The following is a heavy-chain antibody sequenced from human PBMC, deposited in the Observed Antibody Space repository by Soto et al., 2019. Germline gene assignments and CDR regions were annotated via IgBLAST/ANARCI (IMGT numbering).Heavy chain of an antibody. J-gene: IGHJ6*03. V-gene: IGHV3-30*18. CDR1: GFTFSSYG. CDR2: ISYDGSNK. CDR3: AKPYYYYYYMDV. Sequence: QVQLVESGGGVVQPGRSLRLSCAASGFTFSSYGMHWVRQAPGKGLXWVAVISYDGSNKYYADSVKGRFTISRDNSKNTLYLQMNSLRAEDTAVYYCAKPYYYYYYMDVWGKGTTVTVSS.